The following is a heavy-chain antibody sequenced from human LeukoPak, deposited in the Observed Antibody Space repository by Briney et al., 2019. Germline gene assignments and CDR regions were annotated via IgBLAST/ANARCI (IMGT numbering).Heavy chain of an antibody. CDR1: AGSISSYY. Sequence: SETLSLTCTVSAGSISSYYWSWIRQPPGKGLEWIGYIYYSGSTNYNPSLKSRVTISVDTSKNQFSLKLSSVTAADTAVYYCAGEGGDGELDYWGQGTLVTVSS. CDR3: AGEGGDGELDY. D-gene: IGHD3-10*01. V-gene: IGHV4-59*01. CDR2: IYYSGST. J-gene: IGHJ4*02.